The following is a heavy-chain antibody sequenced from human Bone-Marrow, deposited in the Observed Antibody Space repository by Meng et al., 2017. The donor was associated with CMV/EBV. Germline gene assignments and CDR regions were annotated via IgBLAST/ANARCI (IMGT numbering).Heavy chain of an antibody. CDR3: ARVTEYGGNCFDS. CDR1: GGSFSGYY. CDR2: INHSGST. D-gene: IGHD6-6*01. V-gene: IGHV4-34*01. J-gene: IGHJ4*02. Sequence: SETLSLTCAVYGGSFSGYYWSWIRQPPGKGLEWIGEINHSGSTNYNPSLKSRVSMSVDRSKNQFSLKLYSVTAADTAVYYCARVTEYGGNCFDSWGQGTLVTVSS.